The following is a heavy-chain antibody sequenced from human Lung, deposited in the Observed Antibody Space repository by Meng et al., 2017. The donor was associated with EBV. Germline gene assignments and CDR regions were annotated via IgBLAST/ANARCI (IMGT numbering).Heavy chain of an antibody. V-gene: IGHV4-30-4*01. CDR1: GGSINSGEYS. CDR3: ARNYYFDY. J-gene: IGHJ4*02. CDR2: IYYTGST. Sequence: QVRVQVSGPGLVKPSQTLSLSGTFAGGSINSGEYSWSWIRQPQGKGLAWIGYIYYTGSTYDNPSLKSRVTISMDTSKNQFSLRLSSVTAADTAVYYCARNYYFDYWGQGTLVTVSS.